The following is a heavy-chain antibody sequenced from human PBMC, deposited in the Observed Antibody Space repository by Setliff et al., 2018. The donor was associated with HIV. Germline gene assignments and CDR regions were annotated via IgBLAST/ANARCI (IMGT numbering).Heavy chain of an antibody. CDR2: ISWNSGGI. D-gene: IGHD3-3*01. V-gene: IGHV3-21*06. Sequence: GGSLRLSCAASGFTFRNYGMHWVRQAPGKGLEWVSGISWNSGGILNADSVKGRFTISRDNAKNSLYLQMNSLRAEDTAVYYCARDGTRLLAAMDVWGKGTTVTVSS. CDR1: GFTFRNYG. CDR3: ARDGTRLLAAMDV. J-gene: IGHJ6*03.